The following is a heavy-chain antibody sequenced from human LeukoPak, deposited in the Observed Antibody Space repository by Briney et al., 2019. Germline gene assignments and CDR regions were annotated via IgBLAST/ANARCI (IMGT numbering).Heavy chain of an antibody. V-gene: IGHV3-48*01. CDR2: ISSSSSTI. CDR1: GFTFSSYS. D-gene: IGHD6-19*01. CDR3: ARDSSGWYSY. Sequence: GGSLRLSCAASGFTFSSYSMNWVRQAPGKGLEWVSYISSSSSTIYYADSVKGRFTISRDNAKNSLYLQMNSLRAEDTAVYYCARDSSGWYSYWGQGTLVTVSS. J-gene: IGHJ4*02.